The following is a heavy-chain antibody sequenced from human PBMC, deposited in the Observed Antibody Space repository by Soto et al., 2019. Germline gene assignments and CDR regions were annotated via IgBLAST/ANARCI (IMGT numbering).Heavy chain of an antibody. D-gene: IGHD6-13*01. CDR1: GASISSYY. CDR2: IYYSGST. CDR3: ARGDSTSRYFGHGWFDP. V-gene: IGHV4-59*01. J-gene: IGHJ5*02. Sequence: QVQLQESGPGLVKPSETLSLTCTVSGASISSYYWSWIRQPPGKGLEWIGYIYYSGSTNYSPSLKSPVSISVATSKNRCSLKLNSVTAADTAVYYCARGDSTSRYFGHGWFDPWGQGTLVTVSS.